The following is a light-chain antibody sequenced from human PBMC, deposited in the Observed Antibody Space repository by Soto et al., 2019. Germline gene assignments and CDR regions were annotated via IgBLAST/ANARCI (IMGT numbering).Light chain of an antibody. CDR2: DAS. CDR1: QSITIW. V-gene: IGKV1-5*01. J-gene: IGKJ1*01. Sequence: DIQMTQSPSTLSASVGDRVTITCRASQSITIWLVWYQQKPGKAPKLLIFDASNLESGVPSRFSGSGSGTEFTLTISSLQPDDFATYYCQHYNSFSWTFGQGTKVDIK. CDR3: QHYNSFSWT.